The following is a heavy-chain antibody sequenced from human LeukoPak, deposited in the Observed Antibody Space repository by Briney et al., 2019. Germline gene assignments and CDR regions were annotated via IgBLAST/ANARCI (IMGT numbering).Heavy chain of an antibody. D-gene: IGHD4-17*01. J-gene: IGHJ3*02. V-gene: IGHV3-21*01. Sequence: GGSLRLSCAASGFTFSSYSMNWVRQAPGKGREWVPSISSRSSYIYYADSVKGQFPISRDNAKNSLYLQMNGLRGEDTAAYPCATFQGGDYLDAFDIWGQGTMVTVSS. CDR3: ATFQGGDYLDAFDI. CDR1: GFTFSSYS. CDR2: ISSRSSYI.